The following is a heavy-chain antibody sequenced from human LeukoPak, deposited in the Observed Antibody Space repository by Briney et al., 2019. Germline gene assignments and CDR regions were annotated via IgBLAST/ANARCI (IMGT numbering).Heavy chain of an antibody. CDR1: GYTFTSYG. CDR3: ARVGLTIFGVVIKQPNIDY. D-gene: IGHD3-3*01. Sequence: GASVKVSCKASGYTFTSYGISWVRQAPGQGLEWMGWISAYNGNTNYAQKLQGRVTMTTDTSTSTAYMELRSLRSDDTAVYYCARVGLTIFGVVIKQPNIDYWGQGTLVTVSS. CDR2: ISAYNGNT. V-gene: IGHV1-18*01. J-gene: IGHJ4*02.